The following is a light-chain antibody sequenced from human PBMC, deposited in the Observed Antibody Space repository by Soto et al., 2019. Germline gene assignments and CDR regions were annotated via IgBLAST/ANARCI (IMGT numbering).Light chain of an antibody. CDR3: ASYTSDSLYV. CDR2: KVT. J-gene: IGLJ1*01. V-gene: IGLV2-14*01. CDR1: SSDVGGNKY. Sequence: QSVLTQPASVSGSPGQSITISCTGTSSDVGGNKYVSWYQQYPGKVPKLLINKVTNRPSGVSYRFSGSKSGNTASLTISALLAEAEADYFCASYTSDSLYVFGTGTRSPS.